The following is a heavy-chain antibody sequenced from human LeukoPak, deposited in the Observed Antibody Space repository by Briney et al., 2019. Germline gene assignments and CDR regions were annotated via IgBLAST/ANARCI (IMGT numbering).Heavy chain of an antibody. Sequence: GGSLRLSCAASGFTFSSYSMSWVRQVPGKGLEWVANIKQDGSEKYYVDSVKGRFTISRDNAKNSLYLQMNSLRAEDTAVYYCAREGGHDAFDIWGQGTMDTVSS. CDR2: IKQDGSEK. J-gene: IGHJ3*02. V-gene: IGHV3-7*01. CDR1: GFTFSSYS. CDR3: AREGGHDAFDI.